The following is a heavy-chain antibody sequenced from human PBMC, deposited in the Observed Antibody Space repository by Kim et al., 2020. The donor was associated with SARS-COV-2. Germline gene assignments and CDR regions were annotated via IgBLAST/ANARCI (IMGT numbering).Heavy chain of an antibody. D-gene: IGHD3-22*01. CDR3: ARVGNYYDSSGYSQAPTYYFDY. V-gene: IGHV4-59*13. CDR1: GGSISSYY. J-gene: IGHJ4*02. CDR2: IYYSGST. Sequence: SETLSLTCTVSGGSISSYYWSWIRQPPGKGLEWIGYIYYSGSTNYNPSLKSRVTISVDTSKNQFSLKLSSVTAADTAVYYCARVGNYYDSSGYSQAPTYYFDYWGQGTLVTVSA.